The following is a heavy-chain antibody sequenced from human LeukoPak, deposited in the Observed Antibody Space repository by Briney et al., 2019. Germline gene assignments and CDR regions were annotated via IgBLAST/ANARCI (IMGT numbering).Heavy chain of an antibody. Sequence: PGGCRFPSCAASGYTFSSYSMNWVRQAPGKGLEWVSSISSSSSYIYYADSVKGRFTISRDNAKNSLYLQMNSLRAEDTAVYYCARDTYLYCSGGSCYGGMFVYWGQVVLVTVSS. V-gene: IGHV3-21*01. D-gene: IGHD2-15*01. CDR2: ISSSSSYI. J-gene: IGHJ4*02. CDR1: GYTFSSYS. CDR3: ARDTYLYCSGGSCYGGMFVY.